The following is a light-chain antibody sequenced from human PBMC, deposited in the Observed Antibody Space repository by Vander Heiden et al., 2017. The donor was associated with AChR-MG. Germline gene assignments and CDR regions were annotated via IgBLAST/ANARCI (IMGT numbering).Light chain of an antibody. V-gene: IGLV3-21*02. CDR2: DDS. J-gene: IGLJ2*01. Sequence: GLTQPASLSVAPGQTARITCEGDSVARKPVHWYQQKPGQAPVVVVYDDSARPSGIPERFSASRSGKMAILTISRVEEGDEADYYCHLWDSSQRHIFLGGGTKLTVL. CDR3: HLWDSSQRHIF. CDR1: SVARKP.